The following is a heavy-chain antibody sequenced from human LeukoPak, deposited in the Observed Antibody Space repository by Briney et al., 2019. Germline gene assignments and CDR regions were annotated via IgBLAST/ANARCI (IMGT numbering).Heavy chain of an antibody. Sequence: WGSLRLSCADSGFTLSSYNINWVRQAPGKGLECVSFISSSSTNIYYADSVKGRFTISRDNAKNSVYLQMNNLRVEDTAVYYCARDVVGDLWFIPIDNWGQGTLVTVSS. D-gene: IGHD3-10*01. V-gene: IGHV3-21*06. J-gene: IGHJ4*02. CDR1: GFTLSSYN. CDR3: ARDVVGDLWFIPIDN. CDR2: ISSSSTNI.